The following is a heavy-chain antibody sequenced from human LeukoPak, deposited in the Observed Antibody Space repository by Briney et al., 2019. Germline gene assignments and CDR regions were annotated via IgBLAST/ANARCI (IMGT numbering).Heavy chain of an antibody. Sequence: RGSLRLSCAASGFTFSNYGMNWVRQAPGKGLEWVAVISYDGSNEYYADSVRGRFTISRDNSKSTLYLQMNSLRTEDTVVYYSAEGIAAAGHWGQGTLVTVSS. D-gene: IGHD6-13*01. CDR1: GFTFSNYG. V-gene: IGHV3-30*18. CDR3: AEGIAAAGH. CDR2: ISYDGSNE. J-gene: IGHJ4*02.